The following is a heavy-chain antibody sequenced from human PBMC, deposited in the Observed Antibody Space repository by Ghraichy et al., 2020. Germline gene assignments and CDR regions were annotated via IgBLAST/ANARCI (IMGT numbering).Heavy chain of an antibody. V-gene: IGHV3-23*01. D-gene: IGHD6-19*01. CDR3: AKSPGSSGWYYDY. CDR2: ISGSDNYI. Sequence: GGSLRLSCAASGFTFSNYAMNWVRQAPGKGLEWVSTISGSDNYIYYADSVKGRFTISRDSSKNTLHLQMNSLRADDTAVYYCAKSPGSSGWYYDYWGQGTLVTVSS. CDR1: GFTFSNYA. J-gene: IGHJ4*02.